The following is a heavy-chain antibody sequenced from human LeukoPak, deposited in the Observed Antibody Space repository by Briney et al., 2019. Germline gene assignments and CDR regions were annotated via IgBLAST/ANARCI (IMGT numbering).Heavy chain of an antibody. J-gene: IGHJ3*02. V-gene: IGHV3-21*01. CDR3: ARDQRWVPEDAFDI. CDR1: GFNLNSYM. D-gene: IGHD5-24*01. CDR2: ISSSSSYI. Sequence: GGSLRLSCAASGFNLNSYMLNWVRQAPGKGLEWVSSISSSSSYIYYADSVKGRFTISRDNAKNSLYLQMNSLRAEDTAVYYCARDQRWVPEDAFDIWGQGTMVTVSS.